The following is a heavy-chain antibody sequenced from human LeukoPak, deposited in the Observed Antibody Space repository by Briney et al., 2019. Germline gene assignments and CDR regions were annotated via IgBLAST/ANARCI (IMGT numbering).Heavy chain of an antibody. CDR1: GFTFSNYA. V-gene: IGHV3-23*01. Sequence: GGSLRLSCAASGFTFSNYAMSWVRQAPGKGLEWVSSLSDNGGSPYYADSVKGRFTISRDNSKNTLHLHMNSLRAEDTAVYYGVAGGDYWGQGALVIVSS. CDR3: VAGGDY. D-gene: IGHD3-3*01. CDR2: LSDNGGSP. J-gene: IGHJ4*02.